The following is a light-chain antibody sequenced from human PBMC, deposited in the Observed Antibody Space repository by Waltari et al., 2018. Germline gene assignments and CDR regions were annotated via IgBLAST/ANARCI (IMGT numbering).Light chain of an antibody. CDR1: QSVSSN. J-gene: IGKJ3*01. CDR2: GAS. CDR3: QQYNNWPFT. V-gene: IGKV3-15*01. Sequence: ETVMTQSPATLSVSPGERATLSCRASQSVSSNLAWDQQKPGQAPRLLIYGASTRATGLPARFSGSGSGTEFTLTISSLQSEDFAVYYCQQYNNWPFTFGPGTKVDIK.